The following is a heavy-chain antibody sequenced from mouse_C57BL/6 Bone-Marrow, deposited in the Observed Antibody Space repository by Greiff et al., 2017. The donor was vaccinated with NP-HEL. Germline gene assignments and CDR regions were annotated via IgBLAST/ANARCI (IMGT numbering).Heavy chain of an antibody. D-gene: IGHD1-1*01. V-gene: IGHV1-55*01. CDR3: ARSGYYGSRGDY. CDR1: GYTFTSYW. J-gene: IGHJ2*01. Sequence: QVQLQQPGAELVKPGASVKMSCKASGYTFTSYWITWVKQRPGQGLEWIGDIYPGSGSTNYNEKFKNKATLTVDTSSSTAYMQRSSLTSEDSAVYDCARSGYYGSRGDYWGQGTTLTVSS. CDR2: IYPGSGST.